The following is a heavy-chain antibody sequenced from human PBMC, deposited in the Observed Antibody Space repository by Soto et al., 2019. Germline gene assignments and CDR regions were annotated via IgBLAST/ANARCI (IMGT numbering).Heavy chain of an antibody. CDR3: ARFRGGGWYYFDY. D-gene: IGHD3-16*01. CDR1: GFTFSSYS. J-gene: IGHJ4*02. Sequence: EVQLVESGGGLVKPGGSLRLSCAASGFTFSSYSMNWVRQAPGKGLEWVSSISSSSSYIYYADSVKGRFTISRDNAKNSLYLQMNSLRAEDTAVYYCARFRGGGWYYFDYWGQGTLVTVSS. V-gene: IGHV3-21*04. CDR2: ISSSSSYI.